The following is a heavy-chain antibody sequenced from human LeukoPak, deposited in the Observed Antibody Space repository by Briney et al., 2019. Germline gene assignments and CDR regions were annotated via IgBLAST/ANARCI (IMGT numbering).Heavy chain of an antibody. CDR1: GGSISSYH. J-gene: IGHJ4*02. CDR2: INTGGST. CDR3: ARIYYGSGSYYFDY. Sequence: SETLSLTCSVSGGSISSYHWSWIRQPAGKGLEWIGRINTGGSTNYNPSLKSRVTMSIDTSKNQFSLKLSSVTAADTAVYYCARIYYGSGSYYFDYWGQGTLVTVSS. D-gene: IGHD3-10*01. V-gene: IGHV4-4*07.